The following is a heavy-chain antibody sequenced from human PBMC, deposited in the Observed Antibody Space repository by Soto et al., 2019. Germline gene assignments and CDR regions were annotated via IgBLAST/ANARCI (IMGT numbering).Heavy chain of an antibody. CDR3: ARSSFGSGSLPMGYYYSMDV. D-gene: IGHD3-10*01. Sequence: ASVKVSCKASGYTFTSYGISWVRQAPGQGLEWMGWISAYNGNTSYAQKLQGRVTMTTDTSTSTVYMELSSLRCEDTAVYYCARSSFGSGSLPMGYYYSMDVWGKGTTVTVSS. V-gene: IGHV1-18*01. CDR1: GYTFTSYG. J-gene: IGHJ6*03. CDR2: ISAYNGNT.